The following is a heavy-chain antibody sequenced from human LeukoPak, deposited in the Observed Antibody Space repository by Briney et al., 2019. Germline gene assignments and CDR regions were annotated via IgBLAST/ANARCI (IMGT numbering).Heavy chain of an antibody. CDR3: ARGGTMVSTIGY. CDR1: GGSITSNGYY. CDR2: IYQSGTT. J-gene: IGHJ4*02. V-gene: IGHV4-39*07. D-gene: IGHD4/OR15-4a*01. Sequence: PSETLSLTCIVSGGSITSNGYYWAWIRQPPGMGLEWMGSIYQSGTTYYNSSLKSRVSMSIATSENQFSLTLRSVTAADTAVYFCARGGTMVSTIGYWGQGTLVTVSS.